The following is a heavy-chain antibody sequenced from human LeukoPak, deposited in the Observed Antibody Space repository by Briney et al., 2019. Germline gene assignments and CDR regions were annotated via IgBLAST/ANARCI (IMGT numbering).Heavy chain of an antibody. D-gene: IGHD3-22*01. J-gene: IGHJ4*02. Sequence: ASVKVSCKASGYTFTSYAMNWVRQAPGQGLEWMGWINTNTGNPTYAQGFTGRFVFSLDTSVSTAYLQISSLKAEDTAIYYCARGAYYYDSSGYYTFDYWGQGTLVTVSS. V-gene: IGHV7-4-1*02. CDR1: GYTFTSYA. CDR3: ARGAYYYDSSGYYTFDY. CDR2: INTNTGNP.